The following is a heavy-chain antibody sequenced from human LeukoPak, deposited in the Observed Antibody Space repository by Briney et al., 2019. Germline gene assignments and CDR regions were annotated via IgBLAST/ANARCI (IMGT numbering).Heavy chain of an antibody. Sequence: ASVKVSCKASGGTIISHTINWVRQAPGHGLEWVGGIIPIFGPANYAQKFQGRVTITADESTSTAYMELSSLRSEDTAVYYCARGLAYCGSDCSWYFDLWGRGTLVTVSS. CDR1: GGTIISHT. V-gene: IGHV1-69*13. D-gene: IGHD2-21*02. J-gene: IGHJ2*01. CDR3: ARGLAYCGSDCSWYFDL. CDR2: IIPIFGPA.